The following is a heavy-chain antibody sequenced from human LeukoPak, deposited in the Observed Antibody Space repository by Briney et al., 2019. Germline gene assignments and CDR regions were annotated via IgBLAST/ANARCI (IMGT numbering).Heavy chain of an antibody. CDR1: GGSFSGYY. J-gene: IGHJ4*02. CDR3: ARTRGWYQYYFDY. V-gene: IGHV4-34*01. CDR2: INHSGST. Sequence: SETLSLTCAVYGGSFSGYYWSWIRQPPGKGLEWIGEINHSGSTNYNPSLKSRVTISVETSKNQFSLKLRSVTAEDTAVYYCARTRGWYQYYFDYWGQGTLVTVSS. D-gene: IGHD6-19*01.